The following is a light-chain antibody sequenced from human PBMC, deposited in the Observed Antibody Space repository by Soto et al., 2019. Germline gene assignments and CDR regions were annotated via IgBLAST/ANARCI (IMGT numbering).Light chain of an antibody. CDR2: DAS. Sequence: DIQMTQSPSTLSASVGDRVTITCRASHSITNCLAWYQQKPGKAPKLLIFDASSLRSGVPSRFSGSGSGTEFTLTISSLQPEDFATYYCQQHNPYSPYTFGQGTKLEIK. CDR1: HSITNC. CDR3: QQHNPYSPYT. J-gene: IGKJ2*01. V-gene: IGKV1-5*03.